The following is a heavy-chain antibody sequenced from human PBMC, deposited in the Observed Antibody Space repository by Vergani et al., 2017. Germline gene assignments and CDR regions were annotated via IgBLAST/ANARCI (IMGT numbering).Heavy chain of an antibody. Sequence: QVQLQGSGPGLVKPSETLSLTCTVSGGSISSYYWSWIRQPPGKGLEWIGYIYYSGSTNYNPSLKSRVTISVDTSKNQFSLKLSSVTAADTAVYYCARDLSSGFYYYYGMDVWGQGTTVTVSS. V-gene: IGHV4-59*01. J-gene: IGHJ6*02. CDR1: GGSISSYY. D-gene: IGHD6-25*01. CDR3: ARDLSSGFYYYYGMDV. CDR2: IYYSGST.